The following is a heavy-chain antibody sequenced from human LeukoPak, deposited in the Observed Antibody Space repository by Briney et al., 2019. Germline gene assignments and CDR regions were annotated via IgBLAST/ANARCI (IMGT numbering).Heavy chain of an antibody. CDR3: ARQPTSSRYDPHNWFDP. J-gene: IGHJ5*02. CDR2: IYYSGST. Sequence: SETLSLTCTVSGGSISSYYWSWIRQPPGKGLEWIGYIYYSGSTNYNPSLKSRVTISVDTSKNQFSLKLSSVTAADTAVYYCARQPTSSRYDPHNWFDPWGQGTLVTVSS. D-gene: IGHD6-13*01. CDR1: GGSISSYY. V-gene: IGHV4-59*08.